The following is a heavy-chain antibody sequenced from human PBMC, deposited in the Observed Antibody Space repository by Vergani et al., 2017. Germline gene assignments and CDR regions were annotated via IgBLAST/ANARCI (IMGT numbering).Heavy chain of an antibody. D-gene: IGHD3-3*01. CDR1: GYSISSGYY. V-gene: IGHV4-38-2*01. J-gene: IGHJ5*02. CDR2: IYYSGST. Sequence: QVQLQESGPGLVKPSETLSLTCAVSGYSISSGYYWGWIRQPPGKGLEWIGYIYYSGSTNYNPSLKSRVTISVDTSKNQFSLKLSSVTAADTAVYYCASQDYDFWSGSSGWFDPWGQGTLVTVSS. CDR3: ASQDYDFWSGSSGWFDP.